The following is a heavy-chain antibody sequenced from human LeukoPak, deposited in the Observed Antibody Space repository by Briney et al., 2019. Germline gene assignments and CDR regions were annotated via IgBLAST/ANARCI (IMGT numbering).Heavy chain of an antibody. CDR1: GYTFTSYY. V-gene: IGHV1-46*01. CDR3: ANGRQLDFDF. D-gene: IGHD1-1*01. CDR2: INPSGGST. Sequence: ASVKVSCKASGYTFTSYYMHCMRQAPGQGLEWMGIINPSGGSTRYAQKFQGRVTMTRDMSTSTVYMELSSLRAEDTAVYYCANGRQLDFDFWGQGTLVTVSS. J-gene: IGHJ4*02.